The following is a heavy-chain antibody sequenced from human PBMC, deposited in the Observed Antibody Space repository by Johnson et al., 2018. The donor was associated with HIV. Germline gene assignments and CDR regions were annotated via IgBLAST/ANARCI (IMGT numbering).Heavy chain of an antibody. Sequence: MLLVESGGGVVQPGRSLRLSCAASGFSFGTYAMHWVRQAPGKGLEWLSYISSSGSTIYYPDSVKGRFTISRDNSKNTLFLQMNSLRAEDTSIYYCAKDDNLGVWYSDAFDVWGQGTVVTVSS. J-gene: IGHJ3*01. CDR3: AKDDNLGVWYSDAFDV. D-gene: IGHD6-19*01. V-gene: IGHV3-48*01. CDR1: GFSFGTYA. CDR2: ISSSGSTI.